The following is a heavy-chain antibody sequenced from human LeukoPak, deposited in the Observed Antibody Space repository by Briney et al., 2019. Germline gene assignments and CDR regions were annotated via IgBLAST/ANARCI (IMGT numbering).Heavy chain of an antibody. D-gene: IGHD2-15*01. J-gene: IGHJ4*02. CDR2: IRYDGINK. V-gene: IGHV3-30*02. CDR1: GFTFSSYG. CDR3: AKGYCSGDSCPTIDF. Sequence: GGSLRLSCAASGFTFSSYGMHWVRQAPGKGLEWGAFIRYDGINKYYADSVKGRFTMSRDNSKNTLYLQMSSLRVEDTAVYYCAKGYCSGDSCPTIDFWGQGTLVTVSS.